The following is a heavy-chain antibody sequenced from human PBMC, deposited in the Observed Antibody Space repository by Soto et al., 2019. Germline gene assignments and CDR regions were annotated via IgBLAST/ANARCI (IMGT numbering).Heavy chain of an antibody. V-gene: IGHV3-7*01. D-gene: IGHD5-12*01. CDR2: IKEDGSEK. J-gene: IGHJ3*02. Sequence: EVQLVESGGGLVQPGGSLSLSCAASGFTFSSYWMSWVRQAPGTGLAWVANIKEDGSEKLYVDSVKGRFTISRDNAKNSLYLQMNRLRAEDTAVYYCARGGYSGYGYHDAFDIWGQGTMVTVSS. CDR3: ARGGYSGYGYHDAFDI. CDR1: GFTFSSYW.